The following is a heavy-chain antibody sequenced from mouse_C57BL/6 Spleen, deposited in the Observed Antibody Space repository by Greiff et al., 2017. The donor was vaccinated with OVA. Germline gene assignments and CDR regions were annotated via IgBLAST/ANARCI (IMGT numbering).Heavy chain of an antibody. Sequence: EVQLQQSGPELVKPGASVKIPCKASGYTFTDYNMDWVKQSHGKSLEWIGDINPNNGGTIYNQKFKGKATLTVDKSSSTAYMELRSLTSEDTAIYYCARYDYFTKSYAMDYWGQGTSVTVSS. J-gene: IGHJ4*01. D-gene: IGHD1-1*01. CDR1: GYTFTDYN. CDR3: ARYDYFTKSYAMDY. CDR2: INPNNGGT. V-gene: IGHV1-18*01.